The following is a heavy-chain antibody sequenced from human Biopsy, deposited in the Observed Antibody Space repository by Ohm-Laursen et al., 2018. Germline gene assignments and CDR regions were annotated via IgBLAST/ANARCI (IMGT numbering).Heavy chain of an antibody. CDR3: ARGPHSGSHSSFDY. CDR1: GGTFINYA. J-gene: IGHJ4*02. CDR2: IIPMFGTA. V-gene: IGHV1-69*13. Sequence: GASVKVPCKVSGGTFINYAISWVRQAPGQGLEWMGGIIPMFGTANYAQLFQGRVTITADESTSTSYMELSSLTSEDTAIYYCARGPHSGSHSSFDYWGRGTLVTVSS. D-gene: IGHD1-26*01.